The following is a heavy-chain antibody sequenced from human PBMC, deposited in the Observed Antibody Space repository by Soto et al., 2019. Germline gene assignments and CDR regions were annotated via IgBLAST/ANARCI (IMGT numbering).Heavy chain of an antibody. CDR1: GFTFSSYA. J-gene: IGHJ6*01. CDR2: ISGSGGST. CDR3: AKTPSPLYTPHPYYCYYGMDV. Sequence: EVQLLESGGGLVQPGGSLRLSCAASGFTFSSYAMSWVRQAPGKGLEWVSAISGSGGSTYYADSVKGRFTISRDNSKNTLYVQMNRLRAEDTAVYYCAKTPSPLYTPHPYYCYYGMDVW. V-gene: IGHV3-23*01.